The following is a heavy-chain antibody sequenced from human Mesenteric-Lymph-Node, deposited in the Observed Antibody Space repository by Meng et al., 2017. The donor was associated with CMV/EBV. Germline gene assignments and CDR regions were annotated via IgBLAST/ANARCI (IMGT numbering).Heavy chain of an antibody. CDR2: IWYDGSNK. Sequence: GESLKISCAASGFTFSSYGMHWVRQAPGKGLEWVAFIWYDGSNKYYVDSVKGRFTISRDNSKNTLYLQMNSLRVEDTAVYYCARNIAGDNKDSWGQGTLVTVSS. J-gene: IGHJ4*02. D-gene: IGHD2/OR15-2a*01. V-gene: IGHV3-33*01. CDR3: ARNIAGDNKDS. CDR1: GFTFSSYG.